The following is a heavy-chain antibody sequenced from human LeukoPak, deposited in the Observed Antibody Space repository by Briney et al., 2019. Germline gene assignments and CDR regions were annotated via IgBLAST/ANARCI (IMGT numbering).Heavy chain of an antibody. CDR2: IYSGGST. V-gene: IGHV3-66*01. D-gene: IGHD4/OR15-4a*01. CDR3: ARVVGGLIDY. Sequence: GGSLRLSCAASGFTFSSYSMNWVRQAPGKGLEWVSVIYSGGSTYYADSVKGRFTISRDNSKNTLYLQMNSLRAEDTAVYYCARVVGGLIDYWGQGTLVTVSS. CDR1: GFTFSSYS. J-gene: IGHJ4*02.